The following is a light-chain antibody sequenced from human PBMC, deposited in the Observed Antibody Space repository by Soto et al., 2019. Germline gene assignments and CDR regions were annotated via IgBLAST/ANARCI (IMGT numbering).Light chain of an antibody. CDR1: SSDVGGYNY. J-gene: IGLJ2*01. CDR2: EVS. CDR3: SSYEGSNNLV. V-gene: IGLV2-8*01. Sequence: QSVLTQPPSASESPGQSVTISCTGSSSDVGGYNYVSWYQQYPGKVPKLMIYEVSQRPSGVPDRFSGSKSGNTASLTVSGLQVEDEADYYCSSYEGSNNLVFGGGTKLTVL.